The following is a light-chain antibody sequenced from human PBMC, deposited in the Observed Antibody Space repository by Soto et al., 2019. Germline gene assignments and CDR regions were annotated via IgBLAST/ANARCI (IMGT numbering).Light chain of an antibody. Sequence: DIQLTQSPSCLSASVPRGSDIXCKASQSISNYLNWYQQKPGKAPKLLIYAASSLQSGVPSRFSGSGSGTDFTLTISSLQPEDFATYYCQQSYSTPPITFGQGTRLEI. V-gene: IGKV1-39*01. CDR2: AAS. CDR3: QQSYSTPPIT. CDR1: QSISNY. J-gene: IGKJ5*01.